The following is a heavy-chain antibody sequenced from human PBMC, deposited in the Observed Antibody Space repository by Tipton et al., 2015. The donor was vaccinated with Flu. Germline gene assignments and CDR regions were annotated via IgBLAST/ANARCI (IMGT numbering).Heavy chain of an antibody. CDR3: AKDRLADSSMDYYFYHGMDV. Sequence: SLRLSCAASGFTFDDYPLHWVRQVPGKGLEWVSCINWKGNAVVYADSVKGRFTISRDNAKNVLYLQMNSLRPEDTAVYYCAKDRLADSSMDYYFYHGMDVWGQGTTVTVSS. D-gene: IGHD3-22*01. V-gene: IGHV3-9*01. CDR1: GFTFDDYP. J-gene: IGHJ6*02. CDR2: INWKGNAV.